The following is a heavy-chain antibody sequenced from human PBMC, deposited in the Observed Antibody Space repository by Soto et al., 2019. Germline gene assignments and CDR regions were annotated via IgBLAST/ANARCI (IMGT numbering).Heavy chain of an antibody. J-gene: IGHJ4*02. CDR1: GGSISSGGYY. D-gene: IGHD3-22*01. CDR3: AATGSSGYPLFLF. Sequence: PSETLSLTCTVSGGSISSGGYYWSWIRQHPGKGLEWIGYIYYSGSTYYNPSPKSRVTISVDTSKNQFSLKLSSVTAADTAVYYFAATGSSGYPLFLFWGQGTLVTVSS. CDR2: IYYSGST. V-gene: IGHV4-31*03.